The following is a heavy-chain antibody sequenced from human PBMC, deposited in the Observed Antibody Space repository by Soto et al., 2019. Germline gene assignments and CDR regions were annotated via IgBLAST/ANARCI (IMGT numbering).Heavy chain of an antibody. CDR3: ASFFSAGAFDDY. CDR2: IHHSGNT. Sequence: QLQLQESGSGLVKPSQSLSLTCVVSGGSISSGGYSWSWIRQPPGKGLEYIGYIHHSGNTYYNPSLKSRVTMAVDSAKNQVSLDLNSVTAADTAVYSCASFFSAGAFDDYWGQGTLVTVSS. D-gene: IGHD6-13*01. CDR1: GGSISSGGYS. V-gene: IGHV4-30-2*01. J-gene: IGHJ4*02.